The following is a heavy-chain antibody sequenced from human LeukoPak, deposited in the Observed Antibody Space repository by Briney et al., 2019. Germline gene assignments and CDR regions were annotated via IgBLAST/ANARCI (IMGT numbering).Heavy chain of an antibody. CDR3: ARSSRYSDILNGYYRPDY. J-gene: IGHJ4*02. CDR1: GCTFSSDA. Sequence: GGSLRLSCAASGCTFSSDAMSWVRQAPGKGLEWVSAISGSGGSTYYADPANGRFTISRDKSKNTLYLQMNSLRAEDTSGYYCARSSRYSDILNGYYRPDYWGQGTLVTVSS. CDR2: ISGSGGST. D-gene: IGHD3-9*01. V-gene: IGHV3-23*01.